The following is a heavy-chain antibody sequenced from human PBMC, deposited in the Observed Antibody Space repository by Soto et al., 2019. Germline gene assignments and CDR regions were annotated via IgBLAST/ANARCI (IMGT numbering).Heavy chain of an antibody. CDR2: ISENGDAT. CDR1: GFTFSSYA. Sequence: GGSLRLSCAASGFTFSSYAMTWVRQAPGKGLEWVSAISENGDATHYADSVKGRFIISRDNSQITLYLHMNSLRAEDTAVFYCAKGRNGVDVWGQGTTVTVSS. CDR3: AKGRNGVDV. V-gene: IGHV3-23*01. J-gene: IGHJ6*02.